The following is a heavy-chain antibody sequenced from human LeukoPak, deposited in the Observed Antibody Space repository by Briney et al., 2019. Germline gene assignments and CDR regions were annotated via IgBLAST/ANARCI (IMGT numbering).Heavy chain of an antibody. D-gene: IGHD1-7*01. V-gene: IGHV3-23*01. Sequence: GGSLRLSCAASGFTFSSYAMSWVRQAPGKGLEWVSAISGSGGSTYYADSVKGRFTISRDNSKNTLYLQMNSLRAEDTAVYFCVKGGTGTTIRYFDSWGQGTLVTVSS. CDR2: ISGSGGST. CDR3: VKGGTGTTIRYFDS. J-gene: IGHJ4*02. CDR1: GFTFSSYA.